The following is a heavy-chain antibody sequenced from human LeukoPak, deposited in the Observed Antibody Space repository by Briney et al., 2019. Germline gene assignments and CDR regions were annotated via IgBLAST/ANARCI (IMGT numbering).Heavy chain of an antibody. CDR1: GFTFSSYS. V-gene: IGHV3-21*01. D-gene: IGHD2-2*01. J-gene: IGHJ5*02. CDR2: ISSSSSYI. Sequence: PGGSLRLSCAASGFTFSSYSMTWVRQAPGKGLEWVSSISSSSSYIYYADSVKGRFTISRDNAKNSLYLQMNSLRAEDTAVYYCARRVDDCSSTSCYDWFDPWGQGTLVTVSS. CDR3: ARRVDDCSSTSCYDWFDP.